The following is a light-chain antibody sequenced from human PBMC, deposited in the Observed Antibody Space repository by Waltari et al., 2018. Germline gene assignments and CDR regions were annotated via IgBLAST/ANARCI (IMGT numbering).Light chain of an antibody. Sequence: DIQMTQSPSSLSASVGDRVPITCQASQSISSYLNWYQQKPGKAPKLLIYAASILQSGVPSRFSGSGSGTDFTLTISSLQPEDFATYYCQQSYSTPLTFGGGTKVEIK. CDR2: AAS. CDR1: QSISSY. J-gene: IGKJ4*01. CDR3: QQSYSTPLT. V-gene: IGKV1-39*01.